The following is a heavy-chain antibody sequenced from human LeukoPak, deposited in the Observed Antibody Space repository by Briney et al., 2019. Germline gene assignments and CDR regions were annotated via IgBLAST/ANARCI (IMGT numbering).Heavy chain of an antibody. CDR3: ARDFDYYGSGSSHGY. CDR1: GFTFSDYY. CDR2: ISSSGSTI. Sequence: PGGSLRLSCAASGFTFSDYYMSWIRQAPGKGLEWVSYISSSGSTIYYADSVKGRFAISRDNAKNSLYLQMNSLRAEDTAVYYCARDFDYYGSGSSHGYWGQGTLVTVSS. V-gene: IGHV3-11*01. J-gene: IGHJ4*02. D-gene: IGHD3-10*01.